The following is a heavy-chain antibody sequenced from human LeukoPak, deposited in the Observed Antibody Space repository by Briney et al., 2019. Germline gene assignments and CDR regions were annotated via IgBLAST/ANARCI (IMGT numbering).Heavy chain of an antibody. CDR3: ARAFTMVRGAIACQMGY. CDR2: INPNSGGT. V-gene: IGHV1-2*02. J-gene: IGHJ4*02. D-gene: IGHD3-10*01. CDR1: GYTFSGYY. Sequence: ASVKVSCKASGYTFSGYYMHWVRQAPGQGLEWMGWINPNSGGTNYAQKFQGRVTMTRDTSISTAYMELSRLRSDDTAVYYCARAFTMVRGAIACQMGYWGQGTLVTVSS.